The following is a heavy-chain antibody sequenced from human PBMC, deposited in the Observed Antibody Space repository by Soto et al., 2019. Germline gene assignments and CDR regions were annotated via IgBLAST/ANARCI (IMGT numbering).Heavy chain of an antibody. D-gene: IGHD2-8*01. CDR2: ISGSDAST. CDR1: GFTFSSYA. J-gene: IGHJ4*02. V-gene: IGHV3-23*01. Sequence: EVQLLDSGGGLGQPGGSLRLSCAASGFTFSSYAMNWVRPAPGKGLEWVSVISGSDASTYYADSVKGRFTIFSDHSKNTLYLQMNSLRAEDTAVYYSARRGPCTYVDYWGQGALVTVSS. CDR3: ARRGPCTYVDY.